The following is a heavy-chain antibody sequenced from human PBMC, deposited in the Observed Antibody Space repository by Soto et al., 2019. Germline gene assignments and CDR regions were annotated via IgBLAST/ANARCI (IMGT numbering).Heavy chain of an antibody. CDR1: GFTFSSYA. CDR2: IIGSGESA. CDR3: SKSTIFGVVSPRTALED. V-gene: IGHV3-23*01. Sequence: EVQLLESGGGLVQPGGSLRLSCAASGFTFSSYAMSWVRQAPGKGLDWVSGIIGSGESAYYADSVKGRFTISRDNSKNTVYLQMNSLRVEDTAVYYCSKSTIFGVVSPRTALEDWGQGTRVTVSS. J-gene: IGHJ4*02. D-gene: IGHD3-3*01.